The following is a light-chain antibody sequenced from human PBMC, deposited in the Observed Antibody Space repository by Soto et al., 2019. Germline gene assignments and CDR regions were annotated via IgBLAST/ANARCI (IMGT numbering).Light chain of an antibody. J-gene: IGKJ1*01. CDR1: QSISSF. CDR2: AAS. CDR3: QQYSSYWT. V-gene: IGKV1-39*01. Sequence: DIQMTQSPSSLSASVGDRVTITCRASQSISSFLNWYQQRAGKAPKLLIYAASSLESGVPSRFSGSGSGTDFTLTITSLQPDDFATYYCQQYSSYWTFGQGTKVDIK.